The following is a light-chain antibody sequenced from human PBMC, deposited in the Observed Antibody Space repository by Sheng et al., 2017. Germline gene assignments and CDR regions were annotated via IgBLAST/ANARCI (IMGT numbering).Light chain of an antibody. CDR2: EVT. Sequence: QSALTQPASVSGSPGQAITISCAGTINNIGRYSLVSWYQQHPGKAPKLIIYEVTKRPSGVSNRFSGSKSGNTASLTISGLQSEDEADYYCCSYVSDNKGAFGGGTKLTVL. CDR1: INNIGRYSL. CDR3: CSYVSDNKGA. J-gene: IGLJ2*01. V-gene: IGLV2-23*02.